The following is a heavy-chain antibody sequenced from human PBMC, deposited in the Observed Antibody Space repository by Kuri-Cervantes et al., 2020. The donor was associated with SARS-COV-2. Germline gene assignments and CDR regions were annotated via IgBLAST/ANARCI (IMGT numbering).Heavy chain of an antibody. CDR1: GYTFTSYA. D-gene: IGHD1-26*01. Sequence: ASVKVSCKASGYTFTSYAMHWVRQAPGQRLEWMGWSNAGNGNTKYSQEFQGRVTITRDTSASTAYMELSSLRSEDMAVYYCARWAKGIVGATDHYFDYWGQGTLVTVSS. J-gene: IGHJ4*02. CDR3: ARWAKGIVGATDHYFDY. CDR2: SNAGNGNT. V-gene: IGHV1-3*02.